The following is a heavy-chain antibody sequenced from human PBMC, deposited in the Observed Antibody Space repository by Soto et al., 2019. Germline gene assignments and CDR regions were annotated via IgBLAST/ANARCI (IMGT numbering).Heavy chain of an antibody. Sequence: EVQLLESGGGLVQPGGSLRLSCEGSGFTFRSYAMSWVRQVPGKGLEWVSAIGNSGKRTYYVDSVKGRFTISRDNSKNTLFLQINGLRVDVTAVYYCAKDPGSSASYAGYNYYYYMEVWGKGTTVIVSS. CDR1: GFTFRSYA. D-gene: IGHD6-19*01. CDR2: IGNSGKRT. V-gene: IGHV3-23*01. CDR3: AKDPGSSASYAGYNYYYYMEV. J-gene: IGHJ6*03.